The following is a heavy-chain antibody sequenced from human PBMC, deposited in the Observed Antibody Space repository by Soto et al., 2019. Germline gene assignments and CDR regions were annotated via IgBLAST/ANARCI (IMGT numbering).Heavy chain of an antibody. CDR1: GGSISSGGYY. V-gene: IGHV4-31*03. CDR3: ARLRSGYYQDY. Sequence: PSETLSLTCTVSGGSISSGGYYWSWIRQHPGKGLEWIGYIYYSGSTYYNPSLKSRVTISVDTSKNQFSLKLSSVTAADTAVYYCARLRSGYYQDYWGQGTLVTVSS. CDR2: IYYSGST. J-gene: IGHJ4*02. D-gene: IGHD3-22*01.